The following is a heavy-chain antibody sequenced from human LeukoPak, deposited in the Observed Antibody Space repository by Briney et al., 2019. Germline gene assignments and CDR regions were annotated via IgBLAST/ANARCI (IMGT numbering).Heavy chain of an antibody. CDR3: AKGYCSSTSCYSGY. J-gene: IGHJ4*02. V-gene: IGHV3-23*01. Sequence: GGSLRLSCAASGFTFSSYAMCWVRQAPGKGLEWVSAISGSGGSTYYADSVKGRFTISRDNSKNTLYLQMNSLRAEDTAVYYCAKGYCSSTSCYSGYWGQGTLVTVSS. D-gene: IGHD2-2*01. CDR2: ISGSGGST. CDR1: GFTFSSYA.